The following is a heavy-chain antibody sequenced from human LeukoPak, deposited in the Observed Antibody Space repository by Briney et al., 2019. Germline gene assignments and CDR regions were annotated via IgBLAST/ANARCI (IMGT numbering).Heavy chain of an antibody. V-gene: IGHV4-34*01. Sequence: SETLSLTCAVYGGSFSGYYFSWIRLPPGKGLEWIGEINHSGSTNYSPSLKSRVTISIDTSKNHFSLKLNSLTAADTAVYYCATLRGTGWYFDYWGQGTLVSVSS. CDR3: ATLRGTGWYFDY. CDR1: GGSFSGYY. D-gene: IGHD6-19*01. CDR2: INHSGST. J-gene: IGHJ4*02.